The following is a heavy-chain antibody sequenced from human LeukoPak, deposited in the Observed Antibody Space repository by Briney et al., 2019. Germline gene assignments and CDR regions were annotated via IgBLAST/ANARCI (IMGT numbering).Heavy chain of an antibody. CDR1: GYTFTNYA. V-gene: IGHV1-3*03. D-gene: IGHD2-8*01. J-gene: IGHJ4*02. CDR3: ARDRYCSNGVCSGEFDY. Sequence: GASVKVSCKASGYTFTNYAIHWVRQAPGQRLEWMGWINAGNGNTKYSQEFQGRVTIARDTSASTAYMELSSLRSEDMAVYYCARDRYCSNGVCSGEFDYWGQGTLVTVSS. CDR2: INAGNGNT.